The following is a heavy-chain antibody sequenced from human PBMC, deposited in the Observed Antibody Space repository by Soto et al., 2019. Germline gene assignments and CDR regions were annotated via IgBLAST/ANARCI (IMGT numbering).Heavy chain of an antibody. Sequence: GGSLRLSCAASGFTFSNAWMSWVRQAPGKGLEWVGRIKSKTDGGTTDYAAPVKGRFTISRDDSKNTLYLQMNSLKTEDTAVYYCTKDGYKWTYEPAIDYWGQGTLVTVSS. CDR1: GFTFSNAW. CDR3: TKDGYKWTYEPAIDY. V-gene: IGHV3-15*01. J-gene: IGHJ4*02. D-gene: IGHD1-7*01. CDR2: IKSKTDGGTT.